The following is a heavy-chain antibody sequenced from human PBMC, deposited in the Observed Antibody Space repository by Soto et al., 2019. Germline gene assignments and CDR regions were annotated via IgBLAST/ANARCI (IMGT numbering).Heavy chain of an antibody. CDR1: GYTFTSYA. D-gene: IGHD3-16*01. CDR3: ARAVGGPTSNLDY. J-gene: IGHJ4*02. CDR2: INAGNGNT. Sequence: QVQLVQSGAEEKKPGASVKVSCKASGYTFTSYAMHWVRQAPGQRLEWMGWINAGNGNTKYSQKFQGRVTITRDTSASAAYMELSSLRSEDTAVYYCARAVGGPTSNLDYWGQGTLVTVSS. V-gene: IGHV1-3*05.